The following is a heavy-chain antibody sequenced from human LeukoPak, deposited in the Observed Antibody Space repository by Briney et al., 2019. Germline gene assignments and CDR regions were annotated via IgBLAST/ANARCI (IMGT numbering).Heavy chain of an antibody. Sequence: GGSLRLSCAASGFTFSNYAMSWVRQAPGKGLEYVSAISSDGGNTFYANSVKGRFTISRDNSKNTLYLQMGSLRAEDMAIYYCARGRGIAAAGLYWYFDLWGRGTLVTVSS. CDR2: ISSDGGNT. CDR1: GFTFSNYA. CDR3: ARGRGIAAAGLYWYFDL. J-gene: IGHJ2*01. V-gene: IGHV3-64*01. D-gene: IGHD6-13*01.